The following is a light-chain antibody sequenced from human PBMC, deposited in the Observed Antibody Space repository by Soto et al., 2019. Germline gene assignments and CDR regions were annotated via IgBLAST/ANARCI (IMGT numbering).Light chain of an antibody. CDR3: AAWDDSLNCVV. CDR2: TDN. V-gene: IGLV1-44*01. Sequence: QSVMTQPPSASGTPGQRVTISCSGSSSNIGSNSVNWYQQLPGTAPNLLIYTDNQRPSGVPDRFSGSKSGTSASLAISGLQSDDEADYYCAAWDDSLNCVVFGGGTKLTVL. CDR1: SSNIGSNS. J-gene: IGLJ2*01.